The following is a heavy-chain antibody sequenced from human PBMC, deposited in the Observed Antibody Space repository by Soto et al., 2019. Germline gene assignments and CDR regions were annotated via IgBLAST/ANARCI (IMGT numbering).Heavy chain of an antibody. V-gene: IGHV4-30-4*01. Sequence: LSPTCAVSGGSLGSGDYSWTWIRQPPGKGLEWIGYIYDSGSTYYNPSLRSRVSVSVDTSKNQFSLKVSSVTAADTAEYYCARLAISGAVRLYYYYMDVWGQGTTVTVSS. CDR2: IYDSGST. D-gene: IGHD3-16*01. CDR3: ARLAISGAVRLYYYYMDV. CDR1: GGSLGSGDYS. J-gene: IGHJ6*02.